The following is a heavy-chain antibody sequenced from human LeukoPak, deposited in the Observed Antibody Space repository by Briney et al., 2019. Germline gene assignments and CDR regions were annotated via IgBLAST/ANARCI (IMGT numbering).Heavy chain of an antibody. CDR2: IKQDGSEK. Sequence: PGGSLRLSCAASGFTFSSYWMSWVRQAPGKGLEWVANIKQDGSEKYYVDSVKGRFTISRDNGKNSLYLQMNRLRAEDTAVYYWARETAMVPYYYYMDVWGKGTTVTVSS. CDR1: GFTFSSYW. J-gene: IGHJ6*03. D-gene: IGHD5-18*01. CDR3: ARETAMVPYYYYMDV. V-gene: IGHV3-7*01.